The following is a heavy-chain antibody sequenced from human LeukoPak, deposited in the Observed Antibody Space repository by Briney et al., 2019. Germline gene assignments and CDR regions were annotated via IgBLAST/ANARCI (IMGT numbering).Heavy chain of an antibody. Sequence: GGSLRLSCAASGFTFSSYAMSWVRQAPGKGLEWVSAISGSGGSTYYADSVKGRFTISRDNSKNTLYLQMNSLRAEDTAVYYCAKDVTHYDFWSGYPYDYWGQGTLVTVSS. J-gene: IGHJ4*02. CDR3: AKDVTHYDFWSGYPYDY. D-gene: IGHD3-3*01. CDR2: ISGSGGST. V-gene: IGHV3-23*01. CDR1: GFTFSSYA.